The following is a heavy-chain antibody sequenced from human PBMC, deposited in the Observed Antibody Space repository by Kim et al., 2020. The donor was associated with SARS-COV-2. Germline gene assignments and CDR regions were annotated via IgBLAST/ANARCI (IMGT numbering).Heavy chain of an antibody. D-gene: IGHD3-10*01. J-gene: IGHJ2*01. V-gene: IGHV3-7*03. Sequence: GGSLRLSCAASGFTFSSYWMSWVRQAPGKGLEWVANIKQDGSEKYYVDSVKGRFTISRDNAKNSLYLQMNSLRAEDTAVYYCAREELDSGPYWYFDLWGRGTLVTVSS. CDR3: AREELDSGPYWYFDL. CDR2: IKQDGSEK. CDR1: GFTFSSYW.